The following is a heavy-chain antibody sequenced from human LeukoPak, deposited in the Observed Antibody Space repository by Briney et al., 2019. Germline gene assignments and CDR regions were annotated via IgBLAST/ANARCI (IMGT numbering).Heavy chain of an antibody. J-gene: IGHJ3*02. CDR2: ISITSSYI. CDR1: GFTFSSYS. CDR3: ARDPLKRAFDI. Sequence: GGSLRLSCAASGFTFSSYSMNWVRQAPGKGLEWVSSISITSSYIYYADSVKGRFTISRDNAKNSLYLQMNRLRAEDTAVYYCARDPLKRAFDIWGQGTMVTVSS. V-gene: IGHV3-21*01.